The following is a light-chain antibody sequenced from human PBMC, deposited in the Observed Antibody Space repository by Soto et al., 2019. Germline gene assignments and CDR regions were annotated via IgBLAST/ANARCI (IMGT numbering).Light chain of an antibody. CDR3: QQRYNWPPIT. J-gene: IGKJ5*01. CDR1: QTVISY. CDR2: YAS. Sequence: GERATLSCRASQTVISYLAWYQQKPAHAPRLLIYYASHRPTGIPARFSGSGSRTDFTLTISSLEPEDFAVYYCQQRYNWPPITFAQGTRLQIK. V-gene: IGKV3-11*01.